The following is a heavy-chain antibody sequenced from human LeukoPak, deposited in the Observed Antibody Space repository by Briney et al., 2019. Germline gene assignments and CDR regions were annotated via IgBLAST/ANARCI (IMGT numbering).Heavy chain of an antibody. CDR2: IYYSGFT. V-gene: IGHV4-59*01. Sequence: SETLSLTCTVSGGSISGYYWTWIRQSPGKGLEWIGYIYYSGFTSYNPSLKSRVTISVDTSKNQFSLKVSSVTAADTAVYYCARVNIGEIAFDYWGQGTLVTVSS. D-gene: IGHD3-10*01. CDR1: GGSISGYY. CDR3: ARVNIGEIAFDY. J-gene: IGHJ4*02.